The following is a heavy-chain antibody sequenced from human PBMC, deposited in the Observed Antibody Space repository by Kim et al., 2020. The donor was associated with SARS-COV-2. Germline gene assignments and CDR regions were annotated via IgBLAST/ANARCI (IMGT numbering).Heavy chain of an antibody. CDR3: AKVYGTAKVFGRGMDV. V-gene: IGHV3-30*18. Sequence: GGSLRLSCRGSGFTFPGFTFGDFGIHWVRQAPGKGLEWVAVISDDGSLQFYGDSVKGRFTISRDNSKNVVYLQVNRLRPEDTAVYYCAKVYGTAKVFGRGMDVWGQGTTVIVSS. D-gene: IGHD3-3*01. CDR2: ISDDGSLQ. CDR1: GFTFPGFTFGDFG. J-gene: IGHJ6*02.